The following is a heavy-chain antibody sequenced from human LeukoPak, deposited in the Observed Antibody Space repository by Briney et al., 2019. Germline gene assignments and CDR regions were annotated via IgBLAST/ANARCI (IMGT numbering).Heavy chain of an antibody. CDR2: IYYSGST. D-gene: IGHD4-17*01. Sequence: SETLSLTCAVYGGSFSGYYWSWIRQPPGKGLEWIGSIYYSGSTYYNPSLKSRVTISVDTSKNQFSLKLSSVTAADTAVCYCARGPDYGDYYYYGMDVWGQGTTVTVSS. J-gene: IGHJ6*02. CDR3: ARGPDYGDYYYYGMDV. V-gene: IGHV4-34*01. CDR1: GGSFSGYY.